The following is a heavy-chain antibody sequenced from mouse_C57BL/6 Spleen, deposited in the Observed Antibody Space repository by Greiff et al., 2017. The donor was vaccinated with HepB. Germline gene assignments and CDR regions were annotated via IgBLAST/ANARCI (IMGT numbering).Heavy chain of an antibody. Sequence: VQLQQPGAELVRPGSSVKLSCKASGYTFTSYWMHWVKQRPIQGLEWIGNIDPSDSETHYNQKFKDKATLTVDKSSSTAYMQLSSLTSEDSAVYYCARWGSCYDYDLTFAYWGQGTLVTVSA. CDR3: ARWGSCYDYDLTFAY. D-gene: IGHD2-4*01. J-gene: IGHJ3*01. V-gene: IGHV1-52*01. CDR1: GYTFTSYW. CDR2: IDPSDSET.